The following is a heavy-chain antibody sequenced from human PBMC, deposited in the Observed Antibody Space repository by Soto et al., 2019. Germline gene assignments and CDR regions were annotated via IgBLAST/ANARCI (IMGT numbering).Heavy chain of an antibody. D-gene: IGHD2-15*01. Sequence: ASVKVSCKASGYTFTSYYMHWVRQAPGQGLEWMGIINPSGGSTNYAQKLQGRVTMTRDTSTSTVYMELSSLRSDDTAVCYCARDCSGGSCYGFFDYWGQGTLVTVSS. CDR3: ARDCSGGSCYGFFDY. V-gene: IGHV1-46*01. CDR2: INPSGGST. CDR1: GYTFTSYY. J-gene: IGHJ4*02.